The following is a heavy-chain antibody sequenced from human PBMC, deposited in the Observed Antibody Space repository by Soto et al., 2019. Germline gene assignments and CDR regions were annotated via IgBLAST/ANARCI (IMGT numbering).Heavy chain of an antibody. Sequence: SETMSLTCAVYGGSFSGYYGSWIRQPPGKGLEWIGEINHSGSTNYNPSLKSRVTISVDTSKNQFSLKLSSVTAADTAVYYCARRQGYCSSTSCWGPAYFDYWGQGTLVTVSS. J-gene: IGHJ4*02. CDR2: INHSGST. V-gene: IGHV4-34*01. CDR3: ARRQGYCSSTSCWGPAYFDY. CDR1: GGSFSGYY. D-gene: IGHD2-2*01.